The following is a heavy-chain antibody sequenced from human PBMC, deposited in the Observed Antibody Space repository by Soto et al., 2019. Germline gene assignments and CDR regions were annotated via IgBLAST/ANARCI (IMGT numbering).Heavy chain of an antibody. J-gene: IGHJ5*02. D-gene: IGHD3-3*01. CDR2: VSGSGASV. V-gene: IGHV3-23*01. CDR3: AKDLPLWSGYSFSENH. CDR1: GFIFSSHA. Sequence: EVQLLESGGGFVKPGGSLRLSCEGSGFIFSSHAMSWVRQAPGKGLEWVSSVSGSGASVHLPDFLKGRFSSSRDNSKNTVYLELNNLRVDDTAVYYCAKDLPLWSGYSFSENHWGQRTLVTVSS.